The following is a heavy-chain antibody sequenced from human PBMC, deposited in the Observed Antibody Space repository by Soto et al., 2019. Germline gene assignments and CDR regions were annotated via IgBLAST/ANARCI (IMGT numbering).Heavy chain of an antibody. D-gene: IGHD2-15*01. CDR2: IIPIFGTA. J-gene: IGHJ4*02. CDR1: GGTFSSYA. Sequence: QVQLVQSGAEVKKPGSSVKVSCKASGGTFSSYAISWVRQAPGQGLEWMGGIIPIFGTANYAQKFQGRVTITAHKSTGTAYMELSILRSEDTAVYYCASPSGYCSGGSCYLALDYWGQGTLVTVSS. CDR3: ASPSGYCSGGSCYLALDY. V-gene: IGHV1-69*14.